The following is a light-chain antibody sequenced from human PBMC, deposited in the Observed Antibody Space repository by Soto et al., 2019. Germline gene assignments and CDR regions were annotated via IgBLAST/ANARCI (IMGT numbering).Light chain of an antibody. CDR3: QQYNNWALVI. CDR2: GAS. V-gene: IGKV3-15*01. CDR1: QSVSSD. Sequence: ILMTQSPATLSVSPGERVTLPCRASQSVSSDLAWYQQKPGQAPRLLIYGASTRANGIPARISGSGSGTELTLTISSLQSADFAVYYCQQYNNWALVIFGGGTKVDIK. J-gene: IGKJ4*01.